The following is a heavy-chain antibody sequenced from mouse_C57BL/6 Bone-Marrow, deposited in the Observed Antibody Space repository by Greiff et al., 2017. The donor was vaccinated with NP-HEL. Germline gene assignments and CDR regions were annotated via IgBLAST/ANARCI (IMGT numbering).Heavy chain of an antibody. J-gene: IGHJ2*01. CDR1: GFNINDYY. D-gene: IGHD2-3*01. V-gene: IGHV14-2*01. Sequence: VQLQQSGAELVKPGASVKLSCTASGFNINDYYMHWVKQRPEQGLEWIGRIDPEDGETKYAAKFQGKATITADTSSNTAYLQLSSLTSKATADYYCAVLFLRDYFGYWGQGTTLTVSS. CDR2: IDPEDGET. CDR3: AVLFLRDYFGY.